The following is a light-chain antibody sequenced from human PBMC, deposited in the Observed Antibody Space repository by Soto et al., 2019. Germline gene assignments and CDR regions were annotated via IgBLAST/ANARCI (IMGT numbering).Light chain of an antibody. CDR3: QKYSSVPL. J-gene: IGKJ3*01. CDR2: AAS. CDR1: QGISNY. Sequence: DIQMTQSPSSLSASVGDRVTITCRASQGISNYIAWYQQKPGKAPKLLIYAASTLQSGVPSRFSGSGSGTALTLTINSLQPEDVATYSCQKYSSVPLFGPGTKVDIK. V-gene: IGKV1-27*01.